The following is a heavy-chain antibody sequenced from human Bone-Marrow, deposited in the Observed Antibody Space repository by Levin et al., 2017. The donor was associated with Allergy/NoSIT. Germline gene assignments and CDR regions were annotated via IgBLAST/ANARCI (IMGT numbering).Heavy chain of an antibody. CDR3: AREGAHSIDI. CDR1: GGSIRTFY. Sequence: SQTLSLTCTVSGGSIRTFYWTWIRQSPEKGLEWIGYIYYTGSTKYNPSLKSRVTISIDTSQNQFSLKLNSVTAADTAVYYCAREGAHSIDIWGQGTLVTVSS. D-gene: IGHD3-16*01. CDR2: IYYTGST. J-gene: IGHJ3*02. V-gene: IGHV4-59*01.